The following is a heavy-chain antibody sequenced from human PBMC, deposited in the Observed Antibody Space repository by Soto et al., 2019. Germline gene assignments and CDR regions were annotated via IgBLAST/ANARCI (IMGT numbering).Heavy chain of an antibody. CDR1: GYTFTTYG. Sequence: GASVKVSCKASGYTFTTYGITWVRQAPGQGLEWMGWISPYSGNTNYAQKFQGRVTMTRDTSTSTAYMELSSLRSDDTAVYYCARGEPIVLMVYAIGLGGYGMDVWGQGTTVTVSS. V-gene: IGHV1-18*01. CDR2: ISPYSGNT. CDR3: ARGEPIVLMVYAIGLGGYGMDV. D-gene: IGHD2-8*01. J-gene: IGHJ6*02.